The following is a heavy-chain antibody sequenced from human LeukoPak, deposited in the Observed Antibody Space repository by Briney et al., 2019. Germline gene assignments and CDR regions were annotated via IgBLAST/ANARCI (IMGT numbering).Heavy chain of an antibody. J-gene: IGHJ4*02. D-gene: IGHD3-10*01. V-gene: IGHV3-48*03. CDR2: INPSGTTA. CDR3: ARDVGDIFQWFYFDY. CDR1: GFIFSNYE. Sequence: GGSLRLSCEGSGFIFSNYEMNWVRQAPGKGLEWISYINPSGTTAYYADSVKGRFTISRDNAQNSMYLQMNSLRAEDTALYYCARDVGDIFQWFYFDYWGQGTLVSVSS.